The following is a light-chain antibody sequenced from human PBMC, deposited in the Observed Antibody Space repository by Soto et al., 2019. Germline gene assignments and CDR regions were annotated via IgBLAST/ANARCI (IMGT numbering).Light chain of an antibody. CDR3: QSYDSSLSGSV. V-gene: IGLV1-40*01. CDR2: GNS. J-gene: IGLJ3*02. Sequence: QPVLTQPPSVSGAPGQRGTISCTGSSSNIGAGYDVHWYQQLPGTAPKLLIYGNSNRPSGVPDRFSGSKSGTSASLASTGLQAEDEADYYCQSYDSSLSGSVFGGGTKLTVL. CDR1: SSNIGAGYD.